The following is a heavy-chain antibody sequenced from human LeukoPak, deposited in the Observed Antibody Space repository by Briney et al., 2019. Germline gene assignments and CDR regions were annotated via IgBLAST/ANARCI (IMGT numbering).Heavy chain of an antibody. Sequence: PGGFLRLSCAASGFTFSTHWMYWVRQAPGKEFVWVSRISGDGSLTSYADSVRGRFTISRDNAKETLYLQMTSLRVEDTAVYSCASLLTPYHGSGGSGMDVWGQGTTVTVSS. D-gene: IGHD3-10*01. J-gene: IGHJ6*02. CDR1: GFTFSTHW. CDR2: ISGDGSLT. CDR3: ASLLTPYHGSGGSGMDV. V-gene: IGHV3-74*01.